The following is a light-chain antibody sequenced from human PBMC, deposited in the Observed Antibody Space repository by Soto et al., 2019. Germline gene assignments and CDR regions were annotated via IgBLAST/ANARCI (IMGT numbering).Light chain of an antibody. CDR3: SSYTTSNTRQIV. J-gene: IGLJ1*01. Sequence: QSALTQPASVSGSPGQSITISCTGTSSGVGGYNYVSWYQHHPGKAPKLMIYDVSNRPSGVSNRFSGSKSGNTASLTISGLQPEDEADYYCSSYTTSNTRQIVFGTGT. V-gene: IGLV2-14*03. CDR1: SSGVGGYNY. CDR2: DVS.